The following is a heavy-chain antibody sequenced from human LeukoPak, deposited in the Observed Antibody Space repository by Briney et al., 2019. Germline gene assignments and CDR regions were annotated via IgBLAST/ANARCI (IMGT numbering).Heavy chain of an antibody. D-gene: IGHD6-19*01. CDR1: GFTFSRHG. J-gene: IGHJ5*02. CDR3: ARDQKKYSSGWYNWFDP. V-gene: IGHV3-23*01. Sequence: GGSLRLSCAASGFTFSRHGMSWVRQAPGKGLEWVSTISGSGGNIYYADSVKGRCTISRENSKNTLYLQMNSLRAEDTAVYYCARDQKKYSSGWYNWFDPWGQGTLVTVSS. CDR2: ISGSGGNI.